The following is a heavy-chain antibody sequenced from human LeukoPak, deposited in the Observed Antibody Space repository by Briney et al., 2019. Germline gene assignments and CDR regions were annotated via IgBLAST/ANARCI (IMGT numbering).Heavy chain of an antibody. CDR1: GFTFTSYG. CDR2: IWHDGSDT. D-gene: IGHD1-14*01. J-gene: IGHJ4*02. V-gene: IGHV3-33*01. Sequence: PGGSLRLSCAASGFTFTSYGMHWVRQAPGRGLEWVAVIWHDGSDTRYRDSVKGRFTISRDDSKSMAHLQMSSLRAEDTAVYYCARGNPPNQPVDFWGQGTLVTVSS. CDR3: ARGNPPNQPVDF.